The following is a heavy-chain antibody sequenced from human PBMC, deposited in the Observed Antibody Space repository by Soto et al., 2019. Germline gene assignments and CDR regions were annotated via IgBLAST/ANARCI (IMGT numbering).Heavy chain of an antibody. D-gene: IGHD1-26*01. V-gene: IGHV1-69*02. Sequence: SVRVSCKASGGTFSSYTISWVRQAPGQGLEWMGRIIPILGIANYAQKFQGRVTITADKSTSTAYMELSSLRSEDTAVYEWPKARRHNSLLVSRQRPASYYYYQYEQWGQGNPGH. J-gene: IGHJ4*01. CDR2: IIPILGIA. CDR3: PKARRHNSLLVSRQRPASYYYYQYEQ. CDR1: GGTFSSYT.